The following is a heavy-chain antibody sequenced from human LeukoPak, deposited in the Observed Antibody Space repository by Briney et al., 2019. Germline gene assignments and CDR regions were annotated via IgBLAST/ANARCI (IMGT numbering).Heavy chain of an antibody. Sequence: ASVKVSCKASGYTFSDYDVNWVRQAPGQGLEWMGWMNPTSGDTGYAQKFQGRVTMTRNTSISTAYMELSSLRSEDTAVYYCARGRLELQYYYYYYMDVWGKGTTVTVSS. CDR2: MNPTSGDT. D-gene: IGHD1-7*01. J-gene: IGHJ6*03. CDR1: GYTFSDYD. V-gene: IGHV1-8*01. CDR3: ARGRLELQYYYYYYMDV.